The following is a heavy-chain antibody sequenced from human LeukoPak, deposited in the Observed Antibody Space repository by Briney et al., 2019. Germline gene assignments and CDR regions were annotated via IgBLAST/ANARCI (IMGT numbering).Heavy chain of an antibody. J-gene: IGHJ4*02. Sequence: ASVKVSCKASGYTFTSYGISWVRQAPGQGLEWMGWISAYNGNTNYAQKLQGRVTMTTDTPTSTAYMGLRSLRSDDTAVYYCARRPSLGLRYFDYWGQGTLVTVSS. V-gene: IGHV1-18*04. CDR3: ARRPSLGLRYFDY. CDR2: ISAYNGNT. D-gene: IGHD3-9*01. CDR1: GYTFTSYG.